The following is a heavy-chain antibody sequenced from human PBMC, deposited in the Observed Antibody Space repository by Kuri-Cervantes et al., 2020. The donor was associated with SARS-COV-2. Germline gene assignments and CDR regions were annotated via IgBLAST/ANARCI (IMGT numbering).Heavy chain of an antibody. CDR3: ARSTPFRRLVVISQGGAFDI. J-gene: IGHJ3*02. V-gene: IGHV3-30*03. Sequence: GESLKISCAVSGLSINNYDMHWVRQAQGKGPEWVAVISYEGSNKHYSDSVKGRFTISRDNSKSMVYLQINSLRPEDTATYYCARSTPFRRLVVISQGGAFDIWGQGTMVTVSS. D-gene: IGHD3-22*01. CDR1: GLSINNYD. CDR2: ISYEGSNK.